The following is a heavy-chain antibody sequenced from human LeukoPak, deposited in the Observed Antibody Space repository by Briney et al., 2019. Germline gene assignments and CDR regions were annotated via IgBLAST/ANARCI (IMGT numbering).Heavy chain of an antibody. CDR1: GYSFTSYW. D-gene: IGHD1-7*01. J-gene: IGHJ4*02. Sequence: HGESLKISCKGSGYSFTSYWIAWVRQMPGKGLEWMGVIYAGDADTRYSPSFQGQVTISADKSLNTAYLQWTNLKASDTAMYYCARFRGELMDGFDFWGQGTLVTVSS. V-gene: IGHV5-51*01. CDR3: ARFRGELMDGFDF. CDR2: IYAGDADT.